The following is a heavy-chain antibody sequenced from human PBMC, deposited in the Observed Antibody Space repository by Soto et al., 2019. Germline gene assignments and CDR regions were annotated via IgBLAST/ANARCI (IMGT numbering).Heavy chain of an antibody. D-gene: IGHD2-21*02. V-gene: IGHV1-58*01. Sequence: GASVKVSCKASGFTFTSSAVQWVRQARGQRLEWIGWIVVGSGNTNYAQKFQERVTITRDMSTSTAYMELSSLGSDDSAVYYCARGGHVVVVTAAFDNWGHGTLVTVSS. CDR1: GFTFTSSA. CDR2: IVVGSGNT. J-gene: IGHJ4*01. CDR3: ARGGHVVVVTAAFDN.